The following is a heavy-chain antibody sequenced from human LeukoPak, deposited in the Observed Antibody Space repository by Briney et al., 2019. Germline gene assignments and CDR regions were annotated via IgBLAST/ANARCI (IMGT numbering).Heavy chain of an antibody. D-gene: IGHD4-23*01. J-gene: IGHJ4*02. CDR1: GFTFSTYG. CDR2: ISDSGTT. V-gene: IGHV3-23*01. Sequence: GGSLRLSCAVSGFTFSTYGMSWVRQAPGKGLEWVSAISDSGTTYYADSVKSRFTISRDNSKNTMYLQMNNLRAEDTAVYYCAKRSDYGGNRNYLDYWGQGTPVTVSS. CDR3: AKRSDYGGNRNYLDY.